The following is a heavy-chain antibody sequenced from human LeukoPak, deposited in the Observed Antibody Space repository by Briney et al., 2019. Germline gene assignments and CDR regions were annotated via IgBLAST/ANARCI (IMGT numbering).Heavy chain of an antibody. CDR3: ARDSLPMVRGATYFDY. CDR1: GGSISSSSYY. D-gene: IGHD3-10*01. Sequence: PSETLSLTCTVSGGSISSSSYYWGWIRQPPGKGLEWIGSIYYSGSTYYNPSLKSRVTISVDTSKNQFSLKLSSVTAADTAVYYCARDSLPMVRGATYFDYWGQGTLVTVSS. V-gene: IGHV4-39*07. J-gene: IGHJ4*02. CDR2: IYYSGST.